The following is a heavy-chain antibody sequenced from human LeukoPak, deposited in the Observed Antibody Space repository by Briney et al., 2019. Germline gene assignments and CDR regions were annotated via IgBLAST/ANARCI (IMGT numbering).Heavy chain of an antibody. Sequence: PGGSLRLSCVASGFTFSRYMLSGGRQAPGKGLEWVANIKQDGSEKYYVDSVKGRFTISRDNAKNSLYLQMNSLRAEDTAVYYCARDSIPTAGYYYFDYWGQGTQVTVSS. CDR1: GFTFSRYM. D-gene: IGHD6-13*01. V-gene: IGHV3-7*04. CDR3: ARDSIPTAGYYYFDY. CDR2: IKQDGSEK. J-gene: IGHJ4*02.